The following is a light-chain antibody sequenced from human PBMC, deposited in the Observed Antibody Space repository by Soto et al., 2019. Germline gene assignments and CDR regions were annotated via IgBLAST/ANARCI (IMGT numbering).Light chain of an antibody. J-gene: IGKJ1*01. CDR2: GAT. CDR3: QKYGSSPRK. Sequence: EIVLTQSPVTLSLSPGEIATLSCSASQSVSSNLLAWYQQKPGQAPRLLIYGATNRATGIPDRFSGSGSGTDFTLTISRLEPEDFAVYYCQKYGSSPRKFGQGTKVDIK. CDR1: QSVSSNL. V-gene: IGKV3-20*01.